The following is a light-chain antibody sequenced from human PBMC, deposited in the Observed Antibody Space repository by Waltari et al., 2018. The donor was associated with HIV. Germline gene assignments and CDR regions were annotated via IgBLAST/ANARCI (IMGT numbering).Light chain of an antibody. J-gene: IGKJ5*01. CDR3: QQYHSYSLT. CDR2: KTS. CDR1: QSISSW. V-gene: IGKV1-5*03. Sequence: DIQMTQSPSTLSASLGDRVTITCRSSQSISSWLAWYKQQPGSAPKLLIYKTSTLHSGVPSRFSGSGSGTEFSLTISSLQPDDFATYYCQQYHSYSLTFGQGTRLEIK.